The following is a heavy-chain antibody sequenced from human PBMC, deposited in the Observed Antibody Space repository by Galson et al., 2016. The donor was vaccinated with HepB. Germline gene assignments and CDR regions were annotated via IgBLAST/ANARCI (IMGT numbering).Heavy chain of an antibody. Sequence: SLRLSCAASGFTVSDYDMGWVRQAPGKGLEWVGRFENNANSHTILYAASVRGRFSTSRDASKNSLDLEMNSLKTDDTAVYFCARRGTAGGLDLWGQGTMVAVSS. CDR1: GFTVSDYD. CDR2: FENNANSHTI. J-gene: IGHJ3*01. D-gene: IGHD1-7*01. CDR3: ARRGTAGGLDL. V-gene: IGHV3-72*01.